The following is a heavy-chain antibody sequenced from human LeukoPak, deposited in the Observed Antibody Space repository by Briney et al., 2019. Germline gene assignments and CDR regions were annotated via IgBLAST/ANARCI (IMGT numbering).Heavy chain of an antibody. CDR3: AREHRDGYNFDY. D-gene: IGHD5-24*01. Sequence: ASVKVSCKASGYTFTGYYMHWVRQVPGQGLEWMGWINPNSGGTNYAQVFQGRVTMTRDTSISTAYMELSRLRSDDTAIYYCAREHRDGYNFDYWGQGTLVTVSS. V-gene: IGHV1-2*02. CDR1: GYTFTGYY. CDR2: INPNSGGT. J-gene: IGHJ4*02.